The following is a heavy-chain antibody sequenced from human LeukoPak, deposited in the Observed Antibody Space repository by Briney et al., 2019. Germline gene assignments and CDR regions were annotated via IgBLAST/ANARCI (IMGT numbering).Heavy chain of an antibody. J-gene: IGHJ6*03. CDR2: IYPADSDT. CDR3: ARLRRGYCTGNSCYSDYYYYMDV. Sequence: GESLKISCKGSGYSFTSYWIGWVRQMPGKGLEWMGIIYPADSDTRYSPSFQGQVTISADKSISTAYLQWSSLKASDTAMYYCARLRRGYCTGNSCYSDYYYYMDVWGKGTTVTVSS. D-gene: IGHD2-15*01. CDR1: GYSFTSYW. V-gene: IGHV5-51*01.